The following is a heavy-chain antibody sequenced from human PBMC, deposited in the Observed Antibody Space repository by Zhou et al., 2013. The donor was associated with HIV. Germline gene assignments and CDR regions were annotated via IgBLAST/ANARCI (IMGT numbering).Heavy chain of an antibody. D-gene: IGHD6-13*01. Sequence: EVQLLESGGGLVQPGGSLRLSCAASGFTFSSYAMSWVRQAPGKGLEWVSAISGSGGSTYYADSVKGRFTISRDNSKNTLYLQMNSLRAEDTAVYYCAKGAYSSSWFTPPKYFQHWARAPWSPSPQ. CDR2: ISGSGGST. V-gene: IGHV3-23*01. J-gene: IGHJ1*01. CDR1: GFTFSSYA. CDR3: AKGAYSSSWFTPPKYFQH.